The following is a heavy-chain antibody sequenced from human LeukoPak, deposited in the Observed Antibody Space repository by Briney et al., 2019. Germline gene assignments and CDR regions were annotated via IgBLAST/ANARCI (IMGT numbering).Heavy chain of an antibody. V-gene: IGHV4-38-2*02. CDR3: ARLFGYAGSYNWFDP. Sequence: SETLSLTCSGSNYSISNSLYWGWLRQPPGKGLEWIGSIYRSGSTFYNPSLKSRVTISLDTSKNQFSLKLSSVTAADTAVYYCARLFGYAGSYNWFDPWGQGTLVTVSS. CDR2: IYRSGST. CDR1: NYSISNSLY. D-gene: IGHD3-10*02. J-gene: IGHJ5*02.